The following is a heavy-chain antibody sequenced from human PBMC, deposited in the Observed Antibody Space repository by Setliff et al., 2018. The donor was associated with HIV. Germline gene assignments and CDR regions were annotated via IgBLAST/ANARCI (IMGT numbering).Heavy chain of an antibody. V-gene: IGHV4-34*08. CDR1: GFTFSDYY. CDR3: ATHYGSGSYYNY. D-gene: IGHD3-10*01. J-gene: IGHJ4*02. CDR2: INHSGST. Sequence: PGGSLRLSCAASGFTFSDYYMSWIRQAPGKGLEWIGEINHSGSTNYNPSLKSRVTISVDTSKNQFSLELYSVTAADTAVYYCATHYGSGSYYNYWGQGMLVTVSS.